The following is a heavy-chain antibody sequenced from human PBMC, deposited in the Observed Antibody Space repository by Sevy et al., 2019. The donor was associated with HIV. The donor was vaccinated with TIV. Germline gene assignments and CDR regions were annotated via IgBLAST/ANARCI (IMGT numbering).Heavy chain of an antibody. J-gene: IGHJ4*02. Sequence: GGSLRLSCSASGFTVSSSYMSWVRQAPGKGLEWISVIYSGGSTFYADSVQGRFTISRDSSKNTLYLQMNRLRTEDMAMYYCASLMIVGDFDFWGQGTLVTVSS. V-gene: IGHV3-66*02. CDR1: GFTVSSSY. CDR3: ASLMIVGDFDF. D-gene: IGHD3-22*01. CDR2: IYSGGST.